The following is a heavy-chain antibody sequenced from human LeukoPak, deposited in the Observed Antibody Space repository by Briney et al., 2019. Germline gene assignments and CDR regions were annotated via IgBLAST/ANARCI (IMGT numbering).Heavy chain of an antibody. Sequence: PGGSLRLSCVAAGFTFSSYAMRWVRQPPGKRLGWVAVIWYEGTNRYYADSVKGRFTISRDSSKNTLYRQMNRLRAEDTAVYYCARAAYDSSGYLTLWGQGTLVTVSA. CDR1: GFTFSSYA. V-gene: IGHV3-33*01. CDR2: IWYEGTNR. CDR3: ARAAYDSSGYLTL. D-gene: IGHD3-22*01. J-gene: IGHJ4*02.